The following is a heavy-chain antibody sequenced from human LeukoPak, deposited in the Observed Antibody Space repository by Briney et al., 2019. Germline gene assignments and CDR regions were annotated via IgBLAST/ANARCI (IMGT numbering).Heavy chain of an antibody. CDR3: AKSDWFDP. Sequence: GGSLRLSCAAPEFTFSRYAMTWVRQAPGKGLEWVSSITSRDGRTSYADSVKGRFTISRDNAKNTLYLQMNSLRAEDTAVYYCAKSDWFDPWGQGTLVTVSS. CDR2: ITSRDGRT. J-gene: IGHJ5*02. V-gene: IGHV3-23*01. CDR1: EFTFSRYA.